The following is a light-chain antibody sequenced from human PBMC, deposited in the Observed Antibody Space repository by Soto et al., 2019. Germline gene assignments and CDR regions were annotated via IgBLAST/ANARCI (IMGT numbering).Light chain of an antibody. CDR2: KVS. Sequence: DVLMTQSPLSLPVTLGQPASVSCRSSQSLVHSDGNSYLSWFQQRPGQSPRRLIYKVSNRDSGVPDRFSGSGADTDFTLKISRVEAADVGVYYCMQGTQWPYTFGQGTQLEIK. CDR1: QSLVHSDGNSY. J-gene: IGKJ2*01. CDR3: MQGTQWPYT. V-gene: IGKV2-30*02.